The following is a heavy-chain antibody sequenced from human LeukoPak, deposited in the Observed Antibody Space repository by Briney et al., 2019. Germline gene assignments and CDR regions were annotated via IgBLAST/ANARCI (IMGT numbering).Heavy chain of an antibody. J-gene: IGHJ3*02. CDR1: GYTFTSYG. CDR2: ISAYNGNT. CDR3: AIPAVAGLNDAFDI. D-gene: IGHD6-19*01. Sequence: ASVKVSCKTSGYTFTSYGISWVRQAPGQGLEWMGWISAYNGNTNYAQKLQGRVTMTTDTSTSTAYMELRSLRSDDTAVYYCAIPAVAGLNDAFDIWGQGTMVTVSS. V-gene: IGHV1-18*01.